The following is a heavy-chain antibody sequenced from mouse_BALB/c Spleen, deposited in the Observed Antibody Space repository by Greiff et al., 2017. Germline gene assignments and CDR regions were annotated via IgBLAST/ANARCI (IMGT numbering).Heavy chain of an antibody. V-gene: IGHV5-6*01. Sequence: EVQRVESGGDLVKPGGSLKLSCAASGFTFSSYGMSWVRQTPDKRLEWVATISSGGSYTYYPDSVKGRFTISRDNAKNTLYLQMSSLKSEDTAMYYCARERVYYAMDYWGQGTSVTVSS. CDR3: ARERVYYAMDY. CDR1: GFTFSSYG. CDR2: ISSGGSYT. J-gene: IGHJ4*01.